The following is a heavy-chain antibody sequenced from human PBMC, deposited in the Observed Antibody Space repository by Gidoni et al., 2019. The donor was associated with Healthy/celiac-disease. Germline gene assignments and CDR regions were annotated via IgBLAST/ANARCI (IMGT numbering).Heavy chain of an antibody. CDR2: IWYDGSNK. CDR3: ARGALGYYDSSGDSFDY. CDR1: GFTFSSYG. J-gene: IGHJ4*02. D-gene: IGHD3-22*01. V-gene: IGHV3-33*01. Sequence: GESGGGVVQPGRSLRLSCAASGFTFSSYGMHWVRQAPGKGLEWVAVIWYDGSNKYYADSVKGRFTISRDNSKNTLYLQMNSLRAEDTAVYYCARGALGYYDSSGDSFDYWGQGTLVTVSS.